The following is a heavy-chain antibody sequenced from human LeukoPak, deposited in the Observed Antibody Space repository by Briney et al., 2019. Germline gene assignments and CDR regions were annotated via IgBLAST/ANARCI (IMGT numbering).Heavy chain of an antibody. Sequence: GGSLRLSCAASGFTFSSYAMCWVRQAPGKGLEWVAVISYDGSNKYYADSVKGRFTISRDNSKNTLYLQMNSLRAEDTAVYYCAKDSPTYYYDSSGYYSSAFDYWGQGTLVTVSS. CDR1: GFTFSSYA. CDR2: ISYDGSNK. J-gene: IGHJ4*02. V-gene: IGHV3-30-3*01. D-gene: IGHD3-22*01. CDR3: AKDSPTYYYDSSGYYSSAFDY.